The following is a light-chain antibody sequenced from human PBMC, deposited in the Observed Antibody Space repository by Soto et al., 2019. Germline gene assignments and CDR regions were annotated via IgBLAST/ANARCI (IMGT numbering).Light chain of an antibody. CDR2: EVN. CDR3: SSYTCTSTV. CDR1: SNDIGIYNY. V-gene: IGLV2-14*01. Sequence: QSALTQPASVSGSPGQSISISCTGTSNDIGIYNYVSWYQQYPGKAPKLMIYEVNNRLSGVSNRFSGSKSGNTASLTISGLQAEDEAYYYCSSYTCTSTVFGGGTNLTVL. J-gene: IGLJ2*01.